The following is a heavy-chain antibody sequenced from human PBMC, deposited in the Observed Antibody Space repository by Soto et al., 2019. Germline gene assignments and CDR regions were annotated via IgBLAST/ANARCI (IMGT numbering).Heavy chain of an antibody. V-gene: IGHV3-15*01. CDR1: GFTFSNAW. CDR2: IKSKTDGGTT. Sequence: GGSLRLSCAASGFTFSNAWMSWVRQAPGKGLEWVGRIKSKTDGGTTDYAAPVKGRFTISRDDSKNTLYLQMNSLKTEDTAVYYCTTGITGTTFYYYYYGMDVWGQGTTVTVSS. D-gene: IGHD1-7*01. J-gene: IGHJ6*02. CDR3: TTGITGTTFYYYYYGMDV.